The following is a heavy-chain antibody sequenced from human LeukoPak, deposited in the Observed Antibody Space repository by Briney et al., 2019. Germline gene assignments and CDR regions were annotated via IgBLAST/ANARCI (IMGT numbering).Heavy chain of an antibody. CDR1: GFTVSSNY. CDR2: IYSGGST. Sequence: GGSLRLSCAASGFTVSSNYMSWVRQAPGKGLEWVSIIYSGGSTFYADSVKGRFTISRDNSKNTLYLQMNSLRAEDTAVYYCARRAGDYSHPYDYWGQGILVTVSS. CDR3: ARRAGDYSHPYDY. D-gene: IGHD3-22*01. V-gene: IGHV3-53*01. J-gene: IGHJ4*02.